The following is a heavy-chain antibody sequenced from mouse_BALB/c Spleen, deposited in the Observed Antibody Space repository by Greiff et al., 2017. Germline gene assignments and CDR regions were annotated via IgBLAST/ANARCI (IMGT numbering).Heavy chain of an antibody. CDR3: SRHGDYDEGRFAY. CDR1: GFAFSSYD. Sequence: EVMLVESGGGLVKPGGSLKLSCAASGFAFSSYDMSWVRQTPEKRLEWVAYISSGGGSTYYPDTVKGRFTISRDNAKNTLYLQMSSLKSEDTAMYYCSRHGDYDEGRFAYWGQGTLVTVSA. D-gene: IGHD2-4*01. V-gene: IGHV5-12-1*01. CDR2: ISSGGGST. J-gene: IGHJ3*01.